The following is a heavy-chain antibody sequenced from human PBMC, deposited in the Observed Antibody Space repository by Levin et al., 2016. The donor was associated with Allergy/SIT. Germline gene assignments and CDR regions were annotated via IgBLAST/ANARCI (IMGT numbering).Heavy chain of an antibody. J-gene: IGHJ4*02. V-gene: IGHV4-59*13. CDR2: IYYSGST. CDR3: ARGNVPSVFHY. D-gene: IGHD1-1*01. Sequence: PGKGLEWIGYIYYSGSTNYNPSLKSRVTISVDTSKNQFSLKLSSVTAADTAVYYCARGNVPSVFHYWGQGTLVTVSS.